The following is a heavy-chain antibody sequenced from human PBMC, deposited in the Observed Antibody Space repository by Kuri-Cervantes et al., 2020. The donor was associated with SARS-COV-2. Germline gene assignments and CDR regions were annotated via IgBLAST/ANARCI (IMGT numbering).Heavy chain of an antibody. V-gene: IGHV3-21*01. CDR3: ARGCSTNCQTALDY. D-gene: IGHD2-2*01. Sequence: GESLKISCAASGFTFSSYSMDWVRQAPGKGLEWVSSISSSSSYIYYADSVKGRFTISRDNAKNSLYLQMNSLRAEDTAVYYCARGCSTNCQTALDYWGQGTLVTVSS. J-gene: IGHJ4*02. CDR2: ISSSSSYI. CDR1: GFTFSSYS.